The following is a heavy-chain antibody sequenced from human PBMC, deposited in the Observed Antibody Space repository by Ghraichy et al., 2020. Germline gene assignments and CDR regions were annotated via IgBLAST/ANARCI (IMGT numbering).Heavy chain of an antibody. Sequence: ASVKVSCKASGYTFTSYYMHWVRQAPGQGLEWMGIINPSGGSTSYAQKFQGRVTMTRDTSTSTVYMELSSLRSEDTAVYYCARAADFYDSSGYYFDYWGQGTLVTVSS. CDR1: GYTFTSYY. CDR3: ARAADFYDSSGYYFDY. CDR2: INPSGGST. D-gene: IGHD3-22*01. J-gene: IGHJ4*02. V-gene: IGHV1-46*01.